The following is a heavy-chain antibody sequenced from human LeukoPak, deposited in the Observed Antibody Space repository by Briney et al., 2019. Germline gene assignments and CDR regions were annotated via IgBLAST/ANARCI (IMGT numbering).Heavy chain of an antibody. CDR1: GVSISSYY. V-gene: IGHV4-59*08. CDR2: IYYSGST. Sequence: PSETLSLTCTVSGVSISSYYWSWIRQPPGKGLEWIGYIYYSGSTNYNPSLKSRVTISVDTSKNQFSLKLSSVTAADTAVYYCARHNRNYYYYYMDVWGKGTTVTVSS. J-gene: IGHJ6*03. CDR3: ARHNRNYYYYYMDV.